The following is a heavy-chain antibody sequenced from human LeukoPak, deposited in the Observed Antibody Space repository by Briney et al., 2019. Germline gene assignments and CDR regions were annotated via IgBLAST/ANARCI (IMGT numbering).Heavy chain of an antibody. CDR1: GGSISSYC. Sequence: SETLSLTCTVSGGSISSYCWSWIRQPAGKGLEWIGRIYTSGSTNYNPSLKSRVTMSVDTSKNQFSLKLSSVTAADTAVYYCAIQEVRYSGYDHYYYYGMDVWGQGTTVTVSS. V-gene: IGHV4-4*07. D-gene: IGHD5-12*01. CDR3: AIQEVRYSGYDHYYYYGMDV. J-gene: IGHJ6*02. CDR2: IYTSGST.